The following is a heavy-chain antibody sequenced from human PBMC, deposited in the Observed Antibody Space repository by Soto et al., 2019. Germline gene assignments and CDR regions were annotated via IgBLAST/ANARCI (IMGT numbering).Heavy chain of an antibody. J-gene: IGHJ4*02. CDR1: GFTFTRHS. CDR3: ARESEDLTSNFDY. V-gene: IGHV3-21*06. CDR2: ISSTTNYI. Sequence: GGSLRLSCAASGFTFTRHSMNWVRQAPGKGLEWVSSISSTTNYIYYGDSMKGRFTISRDNAKNSLYLEMNSLRAEDTAVYYCARESEDLTSNFDYWGQGTLVTVSS.